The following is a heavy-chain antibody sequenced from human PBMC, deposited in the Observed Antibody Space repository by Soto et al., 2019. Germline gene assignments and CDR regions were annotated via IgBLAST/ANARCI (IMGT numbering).Heavy chain of an antibody. D-gene: IGHD6-13*01. CDR1: GGSISGYY. CDR3: ERINSSSRKENWFDP. CDR2: IYYSGST. J-gene: IGHJ5*02. V-gene: IGHV4-59*01. Sequence: SETLSLTCTVSGGSISGYYWSWIRQPPGKGLEWIGYIYYSGSTNYNPSLKSRVTISVDTSKNQFSLKLSSVTAADTAVYSCERINSSSRKENWFDPWGQGTLVTVSS.